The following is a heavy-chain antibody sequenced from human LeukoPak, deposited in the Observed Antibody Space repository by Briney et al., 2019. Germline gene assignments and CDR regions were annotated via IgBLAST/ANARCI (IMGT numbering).Heavy chain of an antibody. CDR3: ARDTETGLRYFDWLLYGAFDI. CDR1: GFTFSSYW. V-gene: IGHV3-7*01. Sequence: GGSLRLSCAASGFTFSSYWMSWVRQAPGKGLEWVANIKQDGSEKYYMDSVKGRFTISRYNAKNSLYLQMNSLRAEDTAVYYCARDTETGLRYFDWLLYGAFDIWGQGTMVTVSS. CDR2: IKQDGSEK. J-gene: IGHJ3*02. D-gene: IGHD3-9*01.